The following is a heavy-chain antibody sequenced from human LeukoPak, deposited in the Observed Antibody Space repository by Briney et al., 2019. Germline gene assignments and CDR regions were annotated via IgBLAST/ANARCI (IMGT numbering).Heavy chain of an antibody. J-gene: IGHJ6*04. CDR2: INEDGSGK. CDR1: GFAFSNYW. CDR3: VRDDGDV. V-gene: IGHV3-7*01. Sequence: GGSLRLSCVFSGFAFSNYWMKWVRQAPGKGLEWVVSINEDGSGKYSMDSVKDRVTISRDNAKNSLDLQINSLTVEDTAIYYCVRDDGDVWGKGTTVTVSS.